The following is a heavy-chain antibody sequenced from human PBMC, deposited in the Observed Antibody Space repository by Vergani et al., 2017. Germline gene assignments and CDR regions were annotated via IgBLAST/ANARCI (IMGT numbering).Heavy chain of an antibody. CDR3: ARDSQTVAGMRYGMDV. V-gene: IGHV3-66*02. CDR1: GFTVSSNY. D-gene: IGHD6-19*01. J-gene: IGHJ6*02. Sequence: EVQLVESGGGLVQPGGSLRLSCAASGFTVSSNYMSWVRQAPGKGLEWVSVIYSGGSTYYADSVKGRFTISRDNSKNTLYLQRNSLRAEDTAVYYCARDSQTVAGMRYGMDVWGQGTTVTVSS. CDR2: IYSGGST.